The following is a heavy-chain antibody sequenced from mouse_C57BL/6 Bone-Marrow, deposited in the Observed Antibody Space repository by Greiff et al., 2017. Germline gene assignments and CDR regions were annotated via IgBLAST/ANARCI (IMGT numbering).Heavy chain of an antibody. CDR2: INPNNGGT. Sequence: EVQLQQSGPELVKPGASVKISCKASGYTFTDYYMNWVKQSHGKSLEWIGDINPNNGGTSYNQKFKGKATLTVDKSSSTAYMELRSLTSEDSAVYYCARKIYYDYEGYAMDYWGQGTSVTVSS. J-gene: IGHJ4*01. CDR3: ARKIYYDYEGYAMDY. V-gene: IGHV1-26*01. D-gene: IGHD2-4*01. CDR1: GYTFTDYY.